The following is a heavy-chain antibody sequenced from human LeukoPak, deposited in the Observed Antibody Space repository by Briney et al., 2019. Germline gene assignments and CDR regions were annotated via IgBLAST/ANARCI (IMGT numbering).Heavy chain of an antibody. CDR3: ARGGRGSKGLWQSIAASTGPFDY. D-gene: IGHD6-6*01. Sequence: ASVKVSCKASGYTFTSYYMHWVRQAPGQGLEWMGIINPSGGITSYAQKFQGRLTMTRDTSTSTVYMELSSLRSEDTAVYYCARGGRGSKGLWQSIAASTGPFDYWGQGTLVTVSS. V-gene: IGHV1-46*01. CDR2: INPSGGIT. CDR1: GYTFTSYY. J-gene: IGHJ4*02.